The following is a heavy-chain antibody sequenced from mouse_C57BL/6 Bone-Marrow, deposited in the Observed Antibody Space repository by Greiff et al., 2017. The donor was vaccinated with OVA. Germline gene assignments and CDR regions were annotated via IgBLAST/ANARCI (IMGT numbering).Heavy chain of an antibody. Sequence: QVQLQQSGAELMKPGASVKLSCKATGYTFTGYWIEWVKQRPGHGLEWIGEILPGSGSTNYNEKFKGKATFTADTSSSTAYMELRSLTSEDSAVYYCTYGYPWFAYWGQGTLVTVSA. J-gene: IGHJ3*01. D-gene: IGHD2-2*01. V-gene: IGHV1-9*01. CDR2: ILPGSGST. CDR1: GYTFTGYW. CDR3: TYGYPWFAY.